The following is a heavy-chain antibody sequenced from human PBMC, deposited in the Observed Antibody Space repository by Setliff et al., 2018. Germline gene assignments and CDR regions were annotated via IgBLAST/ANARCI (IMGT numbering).Heavy chain of an antibody. CDR2: VSGYNGDT. D-gene: IGHD2-2*01. CDR3: ARDTNIVVVPPHRTAFDI. J-gene: IGHJ3*02. CDR1: GHTLSNYG. V-gene: IGHV1-18*04. Sequence: GASVKVSCKASGHTLSNYGISWVRQAPGQGLEWMGWVSGYNGDTKYAQKFQGRVTMTTDTSRSTAYMELRSLRSDDTAVYYCARDTNIVVVPPHRTAFDIWGQGTMVSVSS.